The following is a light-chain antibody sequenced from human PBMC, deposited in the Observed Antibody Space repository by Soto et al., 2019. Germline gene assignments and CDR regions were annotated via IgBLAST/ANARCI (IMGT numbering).Light chain of an antibody. CDR1: QSVSSY. CDR3: QQRSNWPPGFT. Sequence: EIVLTQSPATLSLSPGERATLSCRASQSVSSYLAWYQQKPGQAPRLLIYDASNRATGIPARFSGRGSGTDFSLTISSLEPEDFAVYYCQQRSNWPPGFTFGPGTKVDIK. V-gene: IGKV3-11*01. J-gene: IGKJ3*01. CDR2: DAS.